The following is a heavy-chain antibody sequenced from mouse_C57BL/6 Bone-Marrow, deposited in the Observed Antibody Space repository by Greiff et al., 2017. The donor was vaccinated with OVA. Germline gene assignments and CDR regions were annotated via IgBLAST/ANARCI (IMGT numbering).Heavy chain of an antibody. CDR3: AISNYVVFDG. Sequence: QVQLQQLGAELVKPGASVKVSCKASGYTFPSYWMHWVKQRPGQGLEWIGRIHPSDSDPNYNQKFKGKATLTVDNSSRTAYMQLSSLTSEDSAVYYCAISNYVVFDGWGKGTTLTVSS. V-gene: IGHV1-74*01. J-gene: IGHJ2*01. CDR1: GYTFPSYW. D-gene: IGHD1-1*01. CDR2: IHPSDSDP.